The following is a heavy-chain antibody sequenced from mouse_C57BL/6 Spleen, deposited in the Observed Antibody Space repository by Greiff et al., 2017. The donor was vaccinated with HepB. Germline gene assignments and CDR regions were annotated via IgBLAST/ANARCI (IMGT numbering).Heavy chain of an antibody. D-gene: IGHD2-4*01. CDR2: ISSGGSYT. V-gene: IGHV5-6*01. CDR3: ARHDYGVLYAMDY. CDR1: GFTFSSYG. Sequence: EVKLQESGGDLVKPGGSLKLSCAASGFTFSSYGMSWVRQTPDKRLEWVATISSGGSYTYYPDSVKGRFTISRDNAKNTLYLQMSSLKSEDTAMYYCARHDYGVLYAMDYWGQGTSVTVSS. J-gene: IGHJ4*01.